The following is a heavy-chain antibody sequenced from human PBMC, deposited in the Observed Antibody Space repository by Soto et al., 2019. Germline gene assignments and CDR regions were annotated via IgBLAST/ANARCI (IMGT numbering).Heavy chain of an antibody. CDR3: ARASDPPTNYYYYGMDV. CDR1: GYTFTSDG. J-gene: IGHJ6*02. V-gene: IGHV1-18*01. CDR2: ISAYNGNT. D-gene: IGHD3-10*01. Sequence: GASVKVSCKASGYTFTSDGISWVRQAPGQGLEWMGWISAYNGNTNYAQKLQGRVTMTTDTSTSTAYMELRSLRSDDTAVYYCARASDPPTNYYYYGMDVWGQGTTVTVSS.